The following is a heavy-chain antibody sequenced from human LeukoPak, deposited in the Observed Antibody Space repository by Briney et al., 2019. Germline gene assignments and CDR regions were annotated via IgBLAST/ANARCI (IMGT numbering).Heavy chain of an antibody. CDR1: GASFSNYY. J-gene: IGHJ5*02. V-gene: IGHV4-59*08. Sequence: SETLSLTCTVSGASFSNYYWSWLRQPPGKGLEWLGHIYSSGSTNYNPSLKSRLAISLDTSKNQFSLKLSSVPAADTAVYYCARQFDPWGQGILVTVSS. CDR2: IYSSGST. CDR3: ARQFDP.